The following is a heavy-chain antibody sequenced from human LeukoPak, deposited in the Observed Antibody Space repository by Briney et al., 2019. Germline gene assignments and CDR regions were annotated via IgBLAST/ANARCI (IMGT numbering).Heavy chain of an antibody. CDR1: GGSISSYY. Sequence: SETLSLTCTVSGGSISSYYWSWIRQPAGKGLEWIGRIYTSGSTNYNPSLKSRVTISVDTSKNQFSLKLSSVTAADTAVYYCARESPYDFWSGLDYWGQGTLVTVSS. V-gene: IGHV4-4*07. CDR2: IYTSGST. J-gene: IGHJ4*02. D-gene: IGHD3-3*01. CDR3: ARESPYDFWSGLDY.